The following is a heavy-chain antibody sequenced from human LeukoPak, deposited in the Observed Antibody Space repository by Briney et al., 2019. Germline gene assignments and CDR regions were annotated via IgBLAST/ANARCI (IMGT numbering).Heavy chain of an antibody. D-gene: IGHD3-22*01. CDR3: ARGPYDSSGYLFDY. CDR1: GGSFSGYY. V-gene: IGHV4-34*01. Sequence: SETLSLPCPVYGGSFSGYYWSWIRQPPGKGLEWIGEINHSGSTNYNPSLKSRVTISVDTSKNQFSLKLSSVTAADTAVYYCARGPYDSSGYLFDYWGQGTLVTVSS. CDR2: INHSGST. J-gene: IGHJ4*02.